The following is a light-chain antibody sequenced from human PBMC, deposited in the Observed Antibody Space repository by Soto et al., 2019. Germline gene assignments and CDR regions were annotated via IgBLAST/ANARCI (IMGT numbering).Light chain of an antibody. Sequence: DIQMTQSPSTLSXXVXXXXNXXXRASQTISSWLAWYQQKPGKAPKLLIYKASTLKSGVPSRFSGSGSGTEFTLTISSLQPDDFATYYCQHYNSYSEAFGQGTKVDIK. CDR2: KAS. CDR3: QHYNSYSEA. J-gene: IGKJ1*01. CDR1: QTISSW. V-gene: IGKV1-5*03.